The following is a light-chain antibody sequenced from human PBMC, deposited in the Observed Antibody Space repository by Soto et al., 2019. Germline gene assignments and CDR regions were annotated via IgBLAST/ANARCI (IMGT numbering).Light chain of an antibody. CDR1: QSVGSY. CDR3: QQRSNWPSLT. V-gene: IGKV3-11*01. Sequence: EVVLTQSPGTLSLSRGERATLSCRASQSVGSYLAWYQHKPGQAPRLLISDASNRATGIPARFSGSGSEADFTLTISSLEPEDSAVYYCQQRSNWPSLTFGGGTKVDIK. J-gene: IGKJ4*01. CDR2: DAS.